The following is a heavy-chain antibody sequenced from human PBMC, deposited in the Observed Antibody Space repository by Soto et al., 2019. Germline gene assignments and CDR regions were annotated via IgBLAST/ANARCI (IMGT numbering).Heavy chain of an antibody. CDR1: GFTFSPFA. CDR2: ISGDGSTT. CDR3: VKDRYVEY. V-gene: IGHV3-64D*06. Sequence: QPGGSLRLSCSASGFTFSPFAMHWVRQAPGKTLEYVSSISGDGSTTYYADSVKGRFTISRDNSKNTLYLQMSSLRTEDTAVYYCVKDRYVEYWGRGTLVTVSS. J-gene: IGHJ4*02. D-gene: IGHD1-1*01.